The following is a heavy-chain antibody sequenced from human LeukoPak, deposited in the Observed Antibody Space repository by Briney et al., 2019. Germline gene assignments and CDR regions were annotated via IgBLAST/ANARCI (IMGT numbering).Heavy chain of an antibody. D-gene: IGHD6-19*01. CDR1: GFTFSSYG. Sequence: GGSLRLSCAASGFTFSSYGMHWVRQAPGKGLEWVAFIRYDGSNKYYADSVKGRFTISRDNSNNTLYLQMNSLRAEDTAVYYCARGSYSSGWYSYYFDYWGQGTLVTVSS. CDR2: IRYDGSNK. V-gene: IGHV3-30*02. CDR3: ARGSYSSGWYSYYFDY. J-gene: IGHJ4*02.